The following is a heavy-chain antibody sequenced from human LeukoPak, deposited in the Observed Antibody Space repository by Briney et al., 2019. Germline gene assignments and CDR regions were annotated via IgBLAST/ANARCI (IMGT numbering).Heavy chain of an antibody. CDR2: VNESGGT. V-gene: IGHV4-34*01. CDR1: IDSFSNYH. J-gene: IGHJ5*02. CDR3: ARGQGATVPQLGKNWFDP. D-gene: IGHD1-1*01. Sequence: PSETLSLTCAVYIDSFSNYHWNWIRQTPAKGMEGSGEVNESGGTNLSPSLRSRVIYSVDPSKNQCSLTLISVTVADTAIYYCARGQGATVPQLGKNWFDPWGQGTRVTVSS.